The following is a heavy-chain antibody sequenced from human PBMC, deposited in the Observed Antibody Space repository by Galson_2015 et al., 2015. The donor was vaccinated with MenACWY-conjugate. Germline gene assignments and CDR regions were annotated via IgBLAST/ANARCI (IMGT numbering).Heavy chain of an antibody. J-gene: IGHJ4*02. Sequence: SLRLSCAASGFTFSSYAMSWVRQAPGKGLEWVSAISGSGGSTDYADSVKGRFTISRDNSKNTLYLQMNSLRAEDSAIYYCAKDRYGDHDYWGQGTLVTVSS. D-gene: IGHD4-17*01. CDR2: ISGSGGST. CDR3: AKDRYGDHDY. V-gene: IGHV3-23*01. CDR1: GFTFSSYA.